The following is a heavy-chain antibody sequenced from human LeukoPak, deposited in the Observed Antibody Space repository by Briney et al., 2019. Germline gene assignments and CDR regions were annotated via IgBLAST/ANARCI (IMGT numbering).Heavy chain of an antibody. CDR3: ARDTYYYDSSGYKYYFDY. V-gene: IGHV1-2*06. CDR1: GYTFTGYY. CDR2: MNPNSGGT. D-gene: IGHD3-22*01. Sequence: ASVKVSCKASGYTFTGYYMHWVRQAPGQGLEWMGRMNPNSGGTNYAQKFQGRVTMTRDTSISTAYMELSRLRSDDTAVYYCARDTYYYDSSGYKYYFDYWGQGTLVTVSS. J-gene: IGHJ4*02.